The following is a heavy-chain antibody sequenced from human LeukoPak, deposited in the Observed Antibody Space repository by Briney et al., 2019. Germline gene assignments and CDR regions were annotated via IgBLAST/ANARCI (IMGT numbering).Heavy chain of an antibody. D-gene: IGHD3-22*01. Sequence: MTSQTLFLTCTVSGGSISGGDYYWSWIRQPPGKGLEWIGYIYYSGSTYYNPSLKSRVTISVDTSKNQFSLKLSSVTAADTAVYYCARDNYYDSSGYGEYYFDYWGQGTLVTVSS. CDR1: GGSISGGDYY. CDR3: ARDNYYDSSGYGEYYFDY. CDR2: IYYSGST. J-gene: IGHJ4*02. V-gene: IGHV4-30-4*01.